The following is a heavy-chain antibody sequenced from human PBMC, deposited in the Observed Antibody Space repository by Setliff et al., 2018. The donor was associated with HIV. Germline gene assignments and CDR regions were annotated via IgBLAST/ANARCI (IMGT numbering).Heavy chain of an antibody. D-gene: IGHD5-18*01. CDR3: AKDRSVGYSYGDVIDY. CDR2: IRGTDGTT. CDR1: GFTFGDYA. J-gene: IGHJ4*02. V-gene: IGHV3-23*01. Sequence: LRLSCTASGFTFGDYAMSWVRQAPGKGLEWVSLIRGTDGTTYYADSVQGHFTISRDNSKNTVHLQMNSLRAEDTAVYYCAKDRSVGYSYGDVIDYWGQGTLVTVSS.